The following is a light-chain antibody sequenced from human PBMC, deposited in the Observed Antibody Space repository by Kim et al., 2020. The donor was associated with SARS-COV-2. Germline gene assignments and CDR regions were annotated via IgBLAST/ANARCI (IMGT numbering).Light chain of an antibody. CDR1: QSFSINY. V-gene: IGKV3-20*01. CDR3: HQYVSSPYT. Sequence: LAPGEGATLSCRASQSFSINYLAWYQHKRGQAPRLLIYGTSIRATDIPDRFSGSGSGIDFTLTISRLEPEDFAVYYCHQYVSSPYTFGQGTKLEI. CDR2: GTS. J-gene: IGKJ2*01.